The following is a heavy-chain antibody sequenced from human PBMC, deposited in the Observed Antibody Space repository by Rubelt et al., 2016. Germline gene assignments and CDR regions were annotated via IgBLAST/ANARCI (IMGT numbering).Heavy chain of an antibody. CDR2: INAGNGNT. CDR1: GYTFTSYS. J-gene: IGHJ4*02. CDR3: ARDHSGSYSFDF. V-gene: IGHV1-3*01. D-gene: IGHD1-26*01. Sequence: EAKKPGASVKVSCKASGYTFTSYSMHWVRQAPGQKLEWMGWINAGNGNTKYSQKFQGRVTITRDTSASTAYMELSSLTSEDTAVYYCARDHSGSYSFDFWGQGTLVTVSS.